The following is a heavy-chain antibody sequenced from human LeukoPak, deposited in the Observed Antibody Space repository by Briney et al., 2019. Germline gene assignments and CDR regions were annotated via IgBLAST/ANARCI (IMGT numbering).Heavy chain of an antibody. J-gene: IGHJ4*02. Sequence: GGSLRLSRAASGFTFSSYAMSWVRQAPGKGLEWVSAISGSGGSTYYADSVKGRFTISRDNSKNTLYLQMNSLRAEDTAVYYCAKDPSSMVRGVIMDYWGQGTLVTVSS. CDR3: AKDPSSMVRGVIMDY. V-gene: IGHV3-23*01. CDR2: ISGSGGST. D-gene: IGHD3-10*01. CDR1: GFTFSSYA.